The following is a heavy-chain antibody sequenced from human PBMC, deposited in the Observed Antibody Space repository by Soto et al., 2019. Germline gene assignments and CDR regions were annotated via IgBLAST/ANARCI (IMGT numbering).Heavy chain of an antibody. V-gene: IGHV3-23*01. J-gene: IGHJ5*02. CDR1: GFTFSSYA. CDR2: ISGSGGST. D-gene: IGHD5-18*01. CDR3: GQDLRVVTARATVERPGWFDP. Sequence: EVQLLESGGGLVQPGGSLRLSCAASGFTFSSYAMSWVRQAPGKGLEWVSAISGSGGSTYYADSVKGRFTISRDNSKNKLHLQRNSLRVEDTNVYYCGQDLRVVTARATVERPGWFDPWGQGTLVTLSS.